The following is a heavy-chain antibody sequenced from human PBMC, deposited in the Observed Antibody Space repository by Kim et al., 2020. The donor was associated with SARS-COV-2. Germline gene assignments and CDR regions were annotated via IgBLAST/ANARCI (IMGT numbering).Heavy chain of an antibody. CDR3: AKDLNFDP. CDR2: GVNK. V-gene: IGHV3-30*02. J-gene: IGHJ5*02. Sequence: GVNKYYEDSVKGRFTISRDNSKNTLYLQRNSLRAEDTAVYYCAKDLNFDPWGQGTLVTVSS.